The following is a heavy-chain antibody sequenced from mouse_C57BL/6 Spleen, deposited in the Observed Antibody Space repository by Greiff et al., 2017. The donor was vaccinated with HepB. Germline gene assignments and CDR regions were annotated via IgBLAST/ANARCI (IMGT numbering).Heavy chain of an antibody. CDR1: GYAFTNYL. V-gene: IGHV1-54*01. D-gene: IGHD1-1*01. J-gene: IGHJ2*01. CDR2: INPGSGGT. CDR3: PLSAVVYFDY. Sequence: VQLQESGAELVRPGTSVKVSCKASGYAFTNYLIEWVKQRPGQGLEWIGVINPGSGGTNYNEKFKGKATLTADKSSSTAYMQLSSLTSEDSAVYFYPLSAVVYFDYWGQCTTLTVSS.